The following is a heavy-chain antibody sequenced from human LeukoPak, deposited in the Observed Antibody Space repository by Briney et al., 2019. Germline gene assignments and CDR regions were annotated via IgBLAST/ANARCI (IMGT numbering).Heavy chain of an antibody. V-gene: IGHV3-7*03. CDR1: EFTFSSYY. CDR2: IRAGGSAQ. Sequence: GGSLRLSCAASEFTFSSYYMTWVRQAPGKGLEWVGSIRAGGSAQFYVDSVRGRFTISRDNAKDSLYLQMNSLRAEDTALYYCARGGVGATTFFDYWGQGTLVTVSS. D-gene: IGHD1-26*01. J-gene: IGHJ4*02. CDR3: ARGGVGATTFFDY.